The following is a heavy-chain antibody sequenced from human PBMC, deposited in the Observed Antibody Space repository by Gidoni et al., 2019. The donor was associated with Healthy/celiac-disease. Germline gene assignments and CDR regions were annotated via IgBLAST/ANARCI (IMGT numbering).Heavy chain of an antibody. Sequence: QVQLQESGPGLVKPSQPLSLTGTVYGGSISSGDYYGSWIRQPPGKGLEWSGYIYYSGSTYYNPSLKSRVTISVDTAKKQFSLKLSSVTAADTAVYYCARDVGYCSSTSCYKGYYYYGMDVWGQGTTVTVSS. J-gene: IGHJ6*02. CDR2: IYYSGST. D-gene: IGHD2-2*02. CDR3: ARDVGYCSSTSCYKGYYYYGMDV. V-gene: IGHV4-30-4*01. CDR1: GGSISSGDYY.